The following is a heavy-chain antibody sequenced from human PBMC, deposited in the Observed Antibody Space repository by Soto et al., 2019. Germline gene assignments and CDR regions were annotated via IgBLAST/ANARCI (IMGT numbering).Heavy chain of an antibody. J-gene: IGHJ4*02. CDR3: ARRMGATGYYFDY. V-gene: IGHV4-59*08. CDR2: IYYSGST. D-gene: IGHD1-26*01. Sequence: QVQLQESGPGLVKPSETLSLTCTVSGGSISSYYWSWIRQPPGKGLEWIGYIYYSGSTNYNPSLKSRVTISVDTSKNQFSLKLSSVTAADTAVYYCARRMGATGYYFDYWGQGTLVTVSS. CDR1: GGSISSYY.